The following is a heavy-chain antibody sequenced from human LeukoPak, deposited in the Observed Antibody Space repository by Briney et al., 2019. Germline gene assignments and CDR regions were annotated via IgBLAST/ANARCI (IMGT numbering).Heavy chain of an antibody. Sequence: ASVKVSCKASGYTFTSYGINWVRQAPGQGLEWMGWISAYNGNTNYAQKLQGRVTMTTDTSTSTAYMELRSLRSDDTAVYYCARGEISSSWYYPYDYWGQGTLVTVSS. D-gene: IGHD6-13*01. CDR1: GYTFTSYG. J-gene: IGHJ4*02. CDR3: ARGEISSSWYYPYDY. V-gene: IGHV1-18*01. CDR2: ISAYNGNT.